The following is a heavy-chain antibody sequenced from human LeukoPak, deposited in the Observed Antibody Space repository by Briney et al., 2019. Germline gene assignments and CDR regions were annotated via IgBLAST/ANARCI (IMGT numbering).Heavy chain of an antibody. Sequence: PSETLSLTCTVSGGSISSSSYYWGWIRQPPGKGLEWIGSIYYSGSTNYNPSLKSRVTISVDTSKNQFSLKLSSVTAADTAVYYCARGLKFSYGYGNWFDPWGQGTLVTVSS. CDR1: GGSISSSSYY. D-gene: IGHD5-18*01. V-gene: IGHV4-39*07. J-gene: IGHJ5*02. CDR3: ARGLKFSYGYGNWFDP. CDR2: IYYSGST.